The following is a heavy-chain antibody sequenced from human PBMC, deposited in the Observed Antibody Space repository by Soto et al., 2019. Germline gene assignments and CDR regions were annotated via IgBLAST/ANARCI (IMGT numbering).Heavy chain of an antibody. J-gene: IGHJ4*02. Sequence: QVQLQESGPGLVKPSETLSLACTVSGGSVSSGSYYWSWIRQPPGKGLEWIGYIYYSGSTNYNPSLKSRVTISVDTSKNQFSLKLSSVTAADTAVYYCARGGRPYGDYPKWGQGTLVTVSS. D-gene: IGHD4-17*01. CDR1: GGSVSSGSYY. CDR2: IYYSGST. CDR3: ARGGRPYGDYPK. V-gene: IGHV4-61*01.